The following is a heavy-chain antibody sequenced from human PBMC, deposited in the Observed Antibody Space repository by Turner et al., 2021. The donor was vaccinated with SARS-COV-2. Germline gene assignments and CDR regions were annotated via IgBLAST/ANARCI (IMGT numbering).Heavy chain of an antibody. Sequence: EVQLLESGGGLVQPGGSLRLSGAASGSIFRSYSRRWVRQAPGKGLGWVAVFSGSGVRTYYADSVKGRFTISRDNSKNTLYLQMNSLRAEDTAVYYCAKPPGEQWLVLALVFDYWGQGTLVTVSS. CDR3: AKPPGEQWLVLALVFDY. V-gene: IGHV3-23*01. D-gene: IGHD6-19*01. CDR1: GSIFRSYS. J-gene: IGHJ4*02. CDR2: FSGSGVRT.